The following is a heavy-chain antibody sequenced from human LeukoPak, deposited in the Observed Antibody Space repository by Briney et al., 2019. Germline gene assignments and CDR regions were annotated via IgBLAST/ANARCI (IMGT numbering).Heavy chain of an antibody. D-gene: IGHD6-13*01. J-gene: IGHJ4*02. Sequence: ASVNVSCKASGYTFTSYYMHWVRQAPGQGLEWMGIINPSGGSTSYAQKFQGRVTMTRDTSTSTVYMELSSLRPEDTAVYYCARDRFVVDRAYSSRWYRGVVDYWGQGTLVTVSS. V-gene: IGHV1-46*01. CDR1: GYTFTSYY. CDR3: ARDRFVVDRAYSSRWYRGVVDY. CDR2: INPSGGST.